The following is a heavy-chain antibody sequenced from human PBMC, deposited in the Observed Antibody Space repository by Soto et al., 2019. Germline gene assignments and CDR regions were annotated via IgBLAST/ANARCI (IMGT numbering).Heavy chain of an antibody. CDR1: GLTFSISW. CDR3: ATANTPYAFDM. J-gene: IGHJ3*02. V-gene: IGHV3-7*01. CDR2: INPAGNVQ. Sequence: VQLVESGGGLVQPGGSLRLSCTASGLTFSISWMTWVPQAPGQGLEWVSNINPAGNVQHYADSVKERFTISRDNAKNSLFLQMTGLRVEGTAVYYCATANTPYAFDMWGKATMVAVSS.